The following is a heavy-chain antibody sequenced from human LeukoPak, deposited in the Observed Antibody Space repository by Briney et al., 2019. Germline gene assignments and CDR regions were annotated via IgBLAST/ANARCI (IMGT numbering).Heavy chain of an antibody. CDR2: ISSSSYI. CDR1: GFTFSSYS. V-gene: IGHV3-21*01. Sequence: GGSLRLSCAASGFTFSSYSMNWVRQAPGKGLEWVSSISSSSYIYYADSVKGRFTISRDNAKNSLYLQMNSLRAEDTAVYYCARDWDYYDSSGFDPWGQGTLVTVSS. CDR3: ARDWDYYDSSGFDP. D-gene: IGHD3-22*01. J-gene: IGHJ5*02.